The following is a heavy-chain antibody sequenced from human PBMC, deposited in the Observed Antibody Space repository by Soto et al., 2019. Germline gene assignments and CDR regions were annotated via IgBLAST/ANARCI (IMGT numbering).Heavy chain of an antibody. J-gene: IGHJ6*02. V-gene: IGHV3-11*06. CDR2: SSSSSSYT. CDR3: ARCCYYYGMDV. CDR1: GFTFSDYY. Sequence: GGSLRLSCAASGFTFSDYYMSWIRQAPGKGLEWVSYSSSSSSYTNYADSVKGRFTISRDNAKNSLYLQMNSLRAEDTAVYYCARCCYYYGMDVWGQGTTVTVSS.